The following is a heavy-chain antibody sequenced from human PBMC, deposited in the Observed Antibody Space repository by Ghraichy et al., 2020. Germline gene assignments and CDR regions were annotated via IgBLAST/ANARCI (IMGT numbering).Heavy chain of an antibody. Sequence: SVKVSCKASGGTFSSYAISWVRQAPGQGLEWMGGIIPIFGTANYAQKFQGRVTITADKSTSTAYMELSSLRSEDTAVYYCARVVTRMNGVPAKMVVYYYMDVWGKGTTVTVSS. J-gene: IGHJ6*03. CDR1: GGTFSSYA. V-gene: IGHV1-69*06. CDR3: ARVVTRMNGVPAKMVVYYYMDV. D-gene: IGHD2-15*01. CDR2: IIPIFGTA.